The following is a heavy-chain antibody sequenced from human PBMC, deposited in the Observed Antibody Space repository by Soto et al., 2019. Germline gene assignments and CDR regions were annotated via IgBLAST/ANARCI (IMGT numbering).Heavy chain of an antibody. CDR3: AKSFCSSSSCFFLWDEP. D-gene: IGHD2-2*01. J-gene: IGHJ5*02. Sequence: EVQLLESGGGLVQPGGSLRLSCAASGFDFSNYAMSWVRQAPGKVLECISLISGTGVPTLYAESVKGRFSVSRDNSKDTLFLVMKNLRAGDTALYYCAKSFCSSSSCFFLWDEPWGPGTLVTVSS. V-gene: IGHV3-23*01. CDR1: GFDFSNYA. CDR2: ISGTGVPT.